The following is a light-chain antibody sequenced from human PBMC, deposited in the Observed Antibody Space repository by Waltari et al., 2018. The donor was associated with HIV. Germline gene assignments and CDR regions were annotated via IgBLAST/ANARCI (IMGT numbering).Light chain of an antibody. CDR2: AAS. CDR3: QQSYSTPLYT. Sequence: DIQMTQSPSSLSASVGDRVTITCRASQSIRRYLNWYQQKPGKAPKLVIYAASTLQSGVPARFSGSGSGTDFTLTISSLQPEDFATYYCQQSYSTPLYTFGQGTKLEIK. CDR1: QSIRRY. J-gene: IGKJ2*01. V-gene: IGKV1-39*01.